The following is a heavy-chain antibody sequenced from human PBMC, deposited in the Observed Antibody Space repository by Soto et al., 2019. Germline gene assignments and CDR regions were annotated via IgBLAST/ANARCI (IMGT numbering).Heavy chain of an antibody. CDR1: GGSISSSSYY. D-gene: IGHD6-19*01. Sequence: SETLSLTCIVSGGSISSSSYYWAWIRQPPGKGLEWIGSIYYSGSTYYNSSLKSRVTISVDTSKNQFSLKLSSVTAADTAVYYCARNRYSSGWARGMDVWGQGTTVT. CDR3: ARNRYSSGWARGMDV. V-gene: IGHV4-39*01. CDR2: IYYSGST. J-gene: IGHJ6*02.